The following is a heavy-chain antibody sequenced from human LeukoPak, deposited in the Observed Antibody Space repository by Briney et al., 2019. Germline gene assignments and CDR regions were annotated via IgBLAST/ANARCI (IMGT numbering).Heavy chain of an antibody. Sequence: GGSLRLSCAASGFTFSSYAMSWVRQAPGKGLEWVSAISSSGGSTYYADSVKGRFTISRDNSKNTLCLQMNSLRAEDTAVYYCAKVAPRWVGATLYYFDYWGQGTLVTVSS. V-gene: IGHV3-23*01. J-gene: IGHJ4*02. CDR1: GFTFSSYA. CDR2: ISSSGGST. D-gene: IGHD1-26*01. CDR3: AKVAPRWVGATLYYFDY.